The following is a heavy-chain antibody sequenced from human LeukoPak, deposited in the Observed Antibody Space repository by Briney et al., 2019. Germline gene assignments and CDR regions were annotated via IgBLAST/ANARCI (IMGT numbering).Heavy chain of an antibody. CDR3: ARVGYFRVGMDV. CDR2: IYYSGST. D-gene: IGHD3-9*01. V-gene: IGHV4-59*01. CDR1: GGSISSYY. Sequence: SETLSLTCTVSGGSISSYYWSRIRQPPGKGLEWIGYIYYSGSTNYNPSLKSRVTISVDTSKNQFSLKLSSVTAADTAVYYCARVGYFRVGMDVWGQGTTVTVSS. J-gene: IGHJ6*02.